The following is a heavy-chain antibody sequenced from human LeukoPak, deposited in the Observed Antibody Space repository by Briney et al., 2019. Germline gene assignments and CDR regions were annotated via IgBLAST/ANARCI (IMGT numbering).Heavy chain of an antibody. J-gene: IGHJ4*02. CDR2: IDANNGDT. D-gene: IGHD4-11*01. CDR3: ARDPSSVTLYFFDS. Sequence: ASVTVSFKSSGYTFSINYIHWLRQAHGQGLEWMGWIDANNGDTKSAQRFQGRVTMSRDTSISTAYMDLSSLSPDDAAAYYCARDPSSVTLYFFDSWGQGTLVTVSS. V-gene: IGHV1-2*02. CDR1: GYTFSINY.